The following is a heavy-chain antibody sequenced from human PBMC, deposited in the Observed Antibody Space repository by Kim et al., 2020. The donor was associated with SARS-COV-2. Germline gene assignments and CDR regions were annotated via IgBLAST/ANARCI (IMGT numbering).Heavy chain of an antibody. CDR1: GGSISSGGYY. Sequence: SETLSLTCTVSGGSISSGGYYWSWIRQHPGKGLEWIGYIYYSGSTYYNPSLKSRVTISVDTSKNQFSLKLSSVTAADTAVYYCATYRGAMATEENYFDYWGQGTLVTVSS. J-gene: IGHJ4*02. D-gene: IGHD5-18*01. V-gene: IGHV4-31*03. CDR3: ATYRGAMATEENYFDY. CDR2: IYYSGST.